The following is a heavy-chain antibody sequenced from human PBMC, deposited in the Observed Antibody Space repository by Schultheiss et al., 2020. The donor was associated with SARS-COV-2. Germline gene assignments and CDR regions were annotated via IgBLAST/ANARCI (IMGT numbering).Heavy chain of an antibody. J-gene: IGHJ4*02. CDR2: INHSGST. V-gene: IGHV4-34*01. Sequence: SETLSLTCAVYGGSFSGYYWSWIRQPPGKGLEWIGEINHSGSTNYNPSLKSRVTISVDTSKNQFSLKLSSVTAADTAVYYCARGRRRTLYTLRLGELSFSFDYWGQGTLVTVSS. D-gene: IGHD3-16*02. CDR3: ARGRRRTLYTLRLGELSFSFDY. CDR1: GGSFSGYY.